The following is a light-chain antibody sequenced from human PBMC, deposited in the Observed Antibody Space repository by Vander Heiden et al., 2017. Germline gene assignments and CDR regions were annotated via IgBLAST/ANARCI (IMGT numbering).Light chain of an antibody. J-gene: IGKJ2*01. CDR1: QCISSY. CDR3: QQRYWYHRYT. Sequence: DIQLTQSPSFLSASVGDRVTITCRVIQCISSYLAWYQQKRVKAPKLLIYAASTLHRGVPSRFSRRGYGTEFTLTISSRQPEDFAAYYCQQRYWYHRYTFGQGTKLEIK. CDR2: AAS. V-gene: IGKV1-9*01.